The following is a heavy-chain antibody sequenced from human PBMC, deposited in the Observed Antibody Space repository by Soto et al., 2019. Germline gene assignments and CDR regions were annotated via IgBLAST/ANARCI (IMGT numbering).Heavy chain of an antibody. CDR3: ARTDGDTHFNYYYMDV. Sequence: GESLKISCKGSGYSFTSYWIGWVRQMPGKGLEWMGIIYPGDSDTRYSPSFQGQVTISADKSISTAYLQWSSLKASDTAMYYCARTDGDTHFNYYYMDVWGKGTTVTVSS. CDR2: IYPGDSDT. D-gene: IGHD4-17*01. CDR1: GYSFTSYW. V-gene: IGHV5-51*01. J-gene: IGHJ6*03.